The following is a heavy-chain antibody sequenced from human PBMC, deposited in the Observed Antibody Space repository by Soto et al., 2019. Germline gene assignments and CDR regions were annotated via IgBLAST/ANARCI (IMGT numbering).Heavy chain of an antibody. J-gene: IGHJ6*02. Sequence: KPSETLSLTCAVYGGSFSGYYWSWIRQPPGKGLEWIGEINHSGSTNYNPSLKSRVTISVDTSKNQFSLKLSSVTAADTAVYYCARDRTYYDFWSGYSPANYYYGMDVWGQGTTVTVSS. V-gene: IGHV4-34*01. D-gene: IGHD3-3*01. CDR1: GGSFSGYY. CDR3: ARDRTYYDFWSGYSPANYYYGMDV. CDR2: INHSGST.